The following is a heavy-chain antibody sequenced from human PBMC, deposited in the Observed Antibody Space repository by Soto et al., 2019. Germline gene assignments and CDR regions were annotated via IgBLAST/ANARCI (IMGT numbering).Heavy chain of an antibody. V-gene: IGHV3-23*01. CDR1: GFTFRSSV. CDR2: VSGSGAGT. J-gene: IGHJ3*02. D-gene: IGHD4-4*01. CDR3: ATNSTTEIRWAFDI. Sequence: EVQLLESGGGLVQPGGSLRLSCAASGFTFRSSVMSWVRQAPGRGLEWVSAVSGSGAGTHYADSVKGRFTISRDNSKDTLFLQMNSLRTEDTAVYYCATNSTTEIRWAFDIWGQGTMVTVSS.